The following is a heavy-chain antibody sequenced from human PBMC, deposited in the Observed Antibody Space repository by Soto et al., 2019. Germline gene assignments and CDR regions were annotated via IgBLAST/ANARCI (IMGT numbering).Heavy chain of an antibody. D-gene: IGHD5-18*01. Sequence: PRGSLRFSCAASGFTFSRYAMSWVRQAPWKGLEWVSYISSSGSTIYYADSVKCRFTISRDNAKNSLYLQMNSLRAEDTAVYYCARDRRQLWLPSPVDYWGQGTLVTVSS. CDR1: GFTFSRYA. CDR3: ARDRRQLWLPSPVDY. V-gene: IGHV3-48*04. CDR2: ISSSGSTI. J-gene: IGHJ4*02.